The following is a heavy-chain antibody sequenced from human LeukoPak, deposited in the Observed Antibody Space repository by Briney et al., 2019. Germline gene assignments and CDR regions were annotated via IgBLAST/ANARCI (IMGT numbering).Heavy chain of an antibody. J-gene: IGHJ4*02. CDR1: GGSISSYY. D-gene: IGHD3-16*01. CDR3: ARRRVYDYVQNYFDY. Sequence: PSETLSRTCTVSGGSISSYYWSWIRQPPGKGLEWIGYIFYSGSTNYNPSLKSRVTISVDTSKNQFSLKLTSVTAADTAVYYCARRRVYDYVQNYFDYWGQGTLVTVSS. V-gene: IGHV4-59*08. CDR2: IFYSGST.